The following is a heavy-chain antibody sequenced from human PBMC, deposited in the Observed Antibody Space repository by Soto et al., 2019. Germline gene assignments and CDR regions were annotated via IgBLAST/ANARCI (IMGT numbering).Heavy chain of an antibody. CDR1: GGSISSSSYY. CDR2: IYYSGST. CDR3: ARRTIWCGELKPSYNYSYDGMDV. D-gene: IGHD3-10*01. V-gene: IGHV4-39*01. J-gene: IGHJ6*02. Sequence: SETLSLTCTVSGGSISSSSYYWGWIRQPPGKGLEWIGSIYYSGSTYYNPSLKSRVTISVDTSKNQFSLKLSSVTAADTAVYYCARRTIWCGELKPSYNYSYDGMDVWGQGTMVT.